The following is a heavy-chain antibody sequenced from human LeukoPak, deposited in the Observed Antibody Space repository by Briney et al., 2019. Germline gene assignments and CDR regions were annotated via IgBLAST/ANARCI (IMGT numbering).Heavy chain of an antibody. V-gene: IGHV5-51*01. D-gene: IGHD3-16*01. CDR3: ARRGPSTEYFDH. CDR2: IYPGDSDT. CDR1: GYTVTNYR. J-gene: IGHJ4*02. Sequence: GESLKISCKGSGYTVTNYRIGWVRQTPGKGLEWMGIIYPGDSDTRYNPSFQGQVTISADKSISTAYLQWSSLEASDTGIYYCARRGPSTEYFDHWGQGTLVTVSS.